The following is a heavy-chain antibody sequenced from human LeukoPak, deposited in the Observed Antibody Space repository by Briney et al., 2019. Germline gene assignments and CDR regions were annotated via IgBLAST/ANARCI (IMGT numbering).Heavy chain of an antibody. J-gene: IGHJ4*02. CDR2: INHSGST. CDR3: ARGLPYYDILTGYFTPHKYYFDY. CDR1: GGSFSGYY. D-gene: IGHD3-9*01. Sequence: SETLSLTCAVYGGSFSGYYWSWIRQPPGKGLEWIGEINHSGSTNYNPSLKSRVTISEDTSKNQFSLKLSSVTAADTAVYYCARGLPYYDILTGYFTPHKYYFDYWGQGTLVTVSS. V-gene: IGHV4-34*01.